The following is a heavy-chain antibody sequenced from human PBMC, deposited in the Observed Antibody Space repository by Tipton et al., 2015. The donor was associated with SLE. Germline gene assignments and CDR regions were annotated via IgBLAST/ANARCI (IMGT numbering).Heavy chain of an antibody. V-gene: IGHV4-39*07. D-gene: IGHD3-10*01. CDR1: GGSITRGGSYY. CDR2: LFYSGTT. J-gene: IGHJ6*03. Sequence: TLSLTCTVSGGSITRGGSYYWGWIRQPPGKGLEWIGSLFYSGTTSYNPSLTSRVTISLDTSRNDFSLNLRSVTAADTAVYYCARTMEPVRGADYMDVWGKGTTVIVSS. CDR3: ARTMEPVRGADYMDV.